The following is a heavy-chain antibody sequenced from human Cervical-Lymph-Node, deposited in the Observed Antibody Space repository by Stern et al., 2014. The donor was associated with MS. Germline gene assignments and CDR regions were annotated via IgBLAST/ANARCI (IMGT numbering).Heavy chain of an antibody. CDR3: AKDRGSSVAARYFDY. V-gene: IGHV3-30*18. CDR1: GFTFSNYG. J-gene: IGHJ4*02. CDR2: ILYDGSNK. Sequence: VQLVESGGGVVQPGRSLRLSCAASGFTFSNYGMHWVPQAPGKGLEGVAVILYDGSNKYYADSVKGRFTVSRDNSKNTLYLQMNSLRADDTAIYYCAKDRGSSVAARYFDYWGQGTLVTVSS. D-gene: IGHD6-6*01.